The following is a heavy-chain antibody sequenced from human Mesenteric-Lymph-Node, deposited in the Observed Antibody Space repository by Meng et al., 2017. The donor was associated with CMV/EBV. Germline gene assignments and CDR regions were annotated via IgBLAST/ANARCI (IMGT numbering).Heavy chain of an antibody. CDR2: IRGSDGSA. CDR1: GFTFSTYT. D-gene: IGHD6-6*01. Sequence: GESLKISCAASGFTFSTYTMSWVRQAPGKGLEWVSRIRGSDGSASYADSVKGRFTISRDNSKNTLYLQMNSLRAEDTAVYYCAREYSSSSGLDYWGQGTLVTVSS. CDR3: AREYSSSSGLDY. V-gene: IGHV3-23*01. J-gene: IGHJ4*02.